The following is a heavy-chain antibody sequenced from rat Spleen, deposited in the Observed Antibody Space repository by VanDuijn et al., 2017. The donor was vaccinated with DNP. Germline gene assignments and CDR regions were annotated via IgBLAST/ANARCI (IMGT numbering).Heavy chain of an antibody. D-gene: IGHD1-12*03. CDR2: ISTGGGNT. V-gene: IGHV5S13*01. CDR1: GFTFSNYG. CDR3: ARTIYYDGYYNNWFAY. Sequence: EVQLVESGGGLVQPGRSLKLSCAASGFTFSNYGMAWVRQAPTKGLEWVASISTGGGNTYYRDSVKGRFTISRDNAKNTQYLQMDSLRSEDTATYYCARTIYYDGYYNNWFAYWGQGTLVTVSS. J-gene: IGHJ3*01.